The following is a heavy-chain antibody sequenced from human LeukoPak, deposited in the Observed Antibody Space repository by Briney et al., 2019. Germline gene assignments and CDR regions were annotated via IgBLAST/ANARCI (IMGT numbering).Heavy chain of an antibody. D-gene: IGHD3-10*01. CDR2: ISSSSSYI. CDR1: GFTFSSYS. CDR3: ARGRGSYYGSGTPHNWFDP. J-gene: IGHJ5*02. Sequence: PGGSLGLSCAASGFTFSSYSMNWVRQAPGKGLEWVSSISSSSSYIYYADSVKGRFTISRDNAKNSLYLQMNSLRAEDTAVYYCARGRGSYYGSGTPHNWFDPWGQGTLVTVSS. V-gene: IGHV3-21*01.